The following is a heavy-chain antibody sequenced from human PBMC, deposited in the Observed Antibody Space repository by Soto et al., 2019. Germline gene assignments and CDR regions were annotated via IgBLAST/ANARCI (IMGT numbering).Heavy chain of an antibody. CDR3: ARSGYYYFWRGYDY. V-gene: IGHV3-30-3*01. D-gene: IGHD3-3*01. Sequence: PGGSLRLSCAASGFTFSSYAMHWIRQAPGKGLEWVAVISYDGSNKYYADSVKGRFTISRDNSKNTLYLQMNSLRAEDTALYYCARSGYYYFWRGYDYCGQVSLVTVSS. CDR2: ISYDGSNK. J-gene: IGHJ4*02. CDR1: GFTFSSYA.